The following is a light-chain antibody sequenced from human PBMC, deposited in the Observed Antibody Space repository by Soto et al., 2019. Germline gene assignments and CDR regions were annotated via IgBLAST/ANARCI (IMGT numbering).Light chain of an antibody. J-gene: IGKJ2*01. CDR1: ESISSW. Sequence: DIQMTQSPSTLSASVGDTVTITCRASESISSWLAWHQQKPGKAPNLLIYKASSLESGGASRFSGSGAGTEFTLTSSSLQPDDFATYYCQHYNGDSRTFGQGTKLEIK. CDR2: KAS. CDR3: QHYNGDSRT. V-gene: IGKV1-5*03.